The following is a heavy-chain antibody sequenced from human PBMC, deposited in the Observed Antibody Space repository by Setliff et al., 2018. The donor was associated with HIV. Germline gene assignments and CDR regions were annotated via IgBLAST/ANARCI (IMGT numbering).Heavy chain of an antibody. V-gene: IGHV3-30*04. CDR2: ISYDGSNK. CDR1: GFTFSSYA. Sequence: PGGSLRLSCAASGFTFSSYAMHWVRQAPGKGLEWVAVISYDGSNKYYADSVKGRFTISRDNPKNTLYLQMNSLRAEDTAVYYCAKDDVPRDFDIWGQGTLVTVSS. J-gene: IGHJ4*02. CDR3: AKDDVPRDFDI.